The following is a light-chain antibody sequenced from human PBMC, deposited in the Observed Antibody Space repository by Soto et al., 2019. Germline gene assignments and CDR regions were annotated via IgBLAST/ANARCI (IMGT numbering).Light chain of an antibody. CDR1: QGIRTE. CDR2: SAS. CDR3: LQDFTYPRT. J-gene: IGKJ1*01. V-gene: IGKV1-6*01. Sequence: AIQMTQSPSSVSASVGDRVTITCRASQGIRTELGWYQQKPGKAPKLLIYSASSLQSGVPSRVSGSGSGTDFILTISGRQPEDFATYFCLQDFTYPRTFGQGTKV.